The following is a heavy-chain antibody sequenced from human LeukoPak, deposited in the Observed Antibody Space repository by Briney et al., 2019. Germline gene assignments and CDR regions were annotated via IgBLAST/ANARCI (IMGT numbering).Heavy chain of an antibody. D-gene: IGHD5-12*01. CDR2: IIGSSGST. V-gene: IGHV3-23*01. J-gene: IGHJ4*02. CDR1: GFSFNSYA. Sequence: GGSLRLPCAASGFSFNSYAMSWVRQAPGKGLEWVSLIIGSSGSTFYADSVKGRFTISRDNSKNTPYLQMNSLRLEDTAVYYCAKGGYDYIEVAYFDFWGQGTLVTVSS. CDR3: AKGGYDYIEVAYFDF.